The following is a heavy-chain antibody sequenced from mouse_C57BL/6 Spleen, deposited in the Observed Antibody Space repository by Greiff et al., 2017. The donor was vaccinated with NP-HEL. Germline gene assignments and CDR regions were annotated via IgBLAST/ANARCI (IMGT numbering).Heavy chain of an antibody. CDR2: INPYNGGT. CDR1: GYTFTDYY. V-gene: IGHV1-19*01. D-gene: IGHD1-1*01. J-gene: IGHJ1*03. CDR3: ARGYGSRGYFDV. Sequence: EVQLQQSGPVLVKPGASVKMSCKASGYTFTDYYMNWVKQSHGKSLEWIGVINPYNGGTSYNQKFKGKATLTVDKSSSTAYMELNSLTSEDSAVYYCARGYGSRGYFDVWGTGTTVTVSS.